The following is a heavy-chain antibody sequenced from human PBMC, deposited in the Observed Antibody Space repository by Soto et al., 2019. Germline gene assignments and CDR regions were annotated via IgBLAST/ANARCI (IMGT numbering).Heavy chain of an antibody. Sequence: SETLSLTCAVSGVSISSSNWWSWVRQHPGKGLEWIGYIYYSGSTYYNPSLKSRITISVDTSKNQFSLKLGSVTAADTAVYYCAILTYYYDSSGYHNWFDPWGQGTLVTVSS. V-gene: IGHV4-31*11. CDR2: IYYSGST. CDR3: AILTYYYDSSGYHNWFDP. CDR1: GVSISSSNW. D-gene: IGHD3-22*01. J-gene: IGHJ5*02.